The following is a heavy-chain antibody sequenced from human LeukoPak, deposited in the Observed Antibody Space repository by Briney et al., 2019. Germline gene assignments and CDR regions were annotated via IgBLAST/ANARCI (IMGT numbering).Heavy chain of an antibody. CDR1: GYTFTGYY. CDR3: ARDTDILTGYYHDAFDI. D-gene: IGHD3-9*01. J-gene: IGHJ3*02. CDR2: INPNSGGT. Sequence: GSVKVSCKASGYTFTGYYMHWERQAPGQGLEWMGRINPNSGGTNYAQKFQGRVTMTRDTSISTAYMELSRLRSDDTAVYYCARDTDILTGYYHDAFDIWGQGTMVTVSS. V-gene: IGHV1-2*06.